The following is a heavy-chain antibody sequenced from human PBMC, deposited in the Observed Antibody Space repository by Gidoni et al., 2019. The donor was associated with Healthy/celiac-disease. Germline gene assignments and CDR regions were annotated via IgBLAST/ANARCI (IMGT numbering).Heavy chain of an antibody. D-gene: IGHD3-16*01. CDR1: GGSVSSGSYY. V-gene: IGHV4-61*01. CDR2: IYYSGRT. J-gene: IGHJ6*02. CDR3: ARDQGMITFGVSPGGMDV. Sequence: QVQLQESGAGLVKPSETLSLTCTVSGGSVSSGSYYWSWIRQPPGKGLEWIGYIYYSGRTNYNPSLKRRVTIAVDTSKNQFSLKLSSVTAADTAVYYCARDQGMITFGVSPGGMDVWGQGTTVTVSS.